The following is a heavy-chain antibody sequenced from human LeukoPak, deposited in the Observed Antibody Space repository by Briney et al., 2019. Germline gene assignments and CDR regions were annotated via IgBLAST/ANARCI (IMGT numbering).Heavy chain of an antibody. CDR2: IYFSGTT. CDR3: VSGGSYLTK. V-gene: IGHV4-59*01. D-gene: IGHD3-10*01. Sequence: SETLSLTCTVSGGSISSYWSWIRQSPGKGLEWIGYIYFSGTTNYNPSLKSRLTISIDRSRNQFPLKLSSVTAADTAIYYCVSGGSYLTKWGQGTLVTVSS. CDR1: GGSISSY. J-gene: IGHJ4*02.